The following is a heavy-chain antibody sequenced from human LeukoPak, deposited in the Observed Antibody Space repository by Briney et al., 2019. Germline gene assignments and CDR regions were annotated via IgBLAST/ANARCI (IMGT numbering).Heavy chain of an antibody. D-gene: IGHD7-27*01. J-gene: IGHJ4*02. CDR3: ARYLPSTSNWELDY. Sequence: GASVKVSCKASGYTFTDYYLHWVRQAPGQGLEWGGRVKPNSGDTNYAQEFQGRVTMTRDTSISTAYMELSRLRSDDTAVYFCARYLPSTSNWELDYWGQGTLVTVSS. CDR2: VKPNSGDT. V-gene: IGHV1-2*06. CDR1: GYTFTDYY.